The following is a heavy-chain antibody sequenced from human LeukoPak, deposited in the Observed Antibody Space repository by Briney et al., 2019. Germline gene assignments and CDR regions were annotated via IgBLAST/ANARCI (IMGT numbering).Heavy chain of an antibody. Sequence: NPSETLSLTCTVSGGSISTNYWSWIRQPPGKGLEWIGYIYYSGSTNYNPSLKSRVTISLDTSKNQFSLRLSSVTAADTAVYYCARGGGFDMGGYYFDYWGQGTLVTVSS. J-gene: IGHJ4*02. V-gene: IGHV4-59*01. CDR1: GGSISTNY. D-gene: IGHD5-12*01. CDR3: ARGGGFDMGGYYFDY. CDR2: IYYSGST.